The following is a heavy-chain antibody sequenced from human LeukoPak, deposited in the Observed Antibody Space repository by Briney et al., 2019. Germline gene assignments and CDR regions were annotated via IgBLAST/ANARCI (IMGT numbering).Heavy chain of an antibody. J-gene: IGHJ3*02. CDR2: IKQDGSEK. Sequence: PGGSLRLSCAASGFTFSSYWMSWVRQAPGKGLEWVANIKQDGSEKYYVDSVKGRFTISRDNSKNTLYLQMNSLRAEDTAVYYCAKSGFGPESDAFDIWGQGTMVTVSS. V-gene: IGHV3-7*03. CDR3: AKSGFGPESDAFDI. CDR1: GFTFSSYW. D-gene: IGHD3-10*01.